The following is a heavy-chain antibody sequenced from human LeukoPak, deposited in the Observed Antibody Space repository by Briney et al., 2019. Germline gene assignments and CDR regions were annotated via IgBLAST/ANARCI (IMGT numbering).Heavy chain of an antibody. CDR3: ARDYGAGSSDAFDI. J-gene: IGHJ3*02. D-gene: IGHD3-10*01. CDR1: GFTFDDYD. CDR2: IYYSGST. Sequence: LRLSCAAYGFTFDDYDMHWVRQAPGKGLEWIGYIYYSGSTNYNPSLKSRVTISVDTSKNQFSLKLSSVTAADTAVYYCARDYGAGSSDAFDIWGQGTMVTVSS. V-gene: IGHV4-59*01.